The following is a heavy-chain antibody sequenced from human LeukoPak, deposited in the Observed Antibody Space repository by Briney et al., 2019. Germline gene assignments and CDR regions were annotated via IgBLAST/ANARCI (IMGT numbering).Heavy chain of an antibody. J-gene: IGHJ4*02. CDR1: GFTFSAYG. CDR3: VRDGGSGVDY. D-gene: IGHD6-19*01. V-gene: IGHV3-33*01. CDR2: IWYDGSKK. Sequence: GRSLRLSCVVSGFTFSAYGMRWVRQAPGKGLEWVAVIWYDGSKKYYADSVKGRFTISRDDPKNTLYLQMNSLRVEDTAVYYCVRDGGSGVDYWGQGTLVTVSS.